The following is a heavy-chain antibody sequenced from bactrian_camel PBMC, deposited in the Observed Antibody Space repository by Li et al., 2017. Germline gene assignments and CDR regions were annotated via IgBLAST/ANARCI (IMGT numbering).Heavy chain of an antibody. V-gene: IGHV3S6*01. Sequence: QVQLVESGGGSVQAGGALRLECAPKIDIINFCVGWFRQAPEKEREGVASIDRDGTKTYLDSVKGRFTISRDKGKNTLYLQMNSLKPEDTAMYYCAAGRSWCYAKRLPDSDHRGQGTQVTVS. D-gene: IGHD3*01. CDR1: KIDIINFC. J-gene: IGHJ4*01. CDR2: IDRDGTKT.